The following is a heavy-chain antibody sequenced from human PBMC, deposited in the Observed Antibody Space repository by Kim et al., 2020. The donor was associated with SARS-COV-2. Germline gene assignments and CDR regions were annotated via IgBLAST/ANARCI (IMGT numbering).Heavy chain of an antibody. Sequence: SETLSLTCGVSGGSFSAYYWSWIRQPPGKGLEWIGEVSHSGSTNYSPSLKSRATISVDTSKNHFTLKLTSVTAADTAVYYCARGRYSSTWYELPEYFQYWGRGTLVTVSS. CDR1: GGSFSAYY. V-gene: IGHV4-34*01. D-gene: IGHD6-13*01. CDR3: ARGRYSSTWYELPEYFQY. CDR2: VSHSGST. J-gene: IGHJ1*01.